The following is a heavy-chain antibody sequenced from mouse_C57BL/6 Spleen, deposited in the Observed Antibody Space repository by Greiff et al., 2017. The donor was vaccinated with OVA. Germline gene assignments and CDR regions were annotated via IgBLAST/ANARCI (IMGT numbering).Heavy chain of an antibody. CDR1: GFTFSDAW. J-gene: IGHJ4*01. CDR3: TRNPHYYGSSYEAMDY. D-gene: IGHD1-1*01. CDR2: IRNKANNHAT. V-gene: IGHV6-6*01. Sequence: EVKVEESGGGLVQPGGSMKLSCAASGFTFSDAWMDWVRQSPEKGLEWVAEIRNKANNHATYYAESVKGRFTISRDDSKSSVYLQMNSLRAEDTGIYYCTRNPHYYGSSYEAMDYWGQGTSVTVSS.